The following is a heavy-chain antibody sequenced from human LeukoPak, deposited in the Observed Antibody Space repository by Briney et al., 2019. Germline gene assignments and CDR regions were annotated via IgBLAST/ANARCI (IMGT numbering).Heavy chain of an antibody. CDR2: ISGSGGST. V-gene: IGHV3-23*01. CDR3: AKDKAMVRGVIRPHDY. D-gene: IGHD3-10*01. CDR1: GFTFSSYA. Sequence: PGGSLRLSCAASGFTFSSYAMSWVRQAPGKGLELVSAISGSGGSTYYADSVKGRFTISRDNSKNTLYLQMNSLRAEDTAVYYCAKDKAMVRGVIRPHDYWGQGTLVTVSS. J-gene: IGHJ4*02.